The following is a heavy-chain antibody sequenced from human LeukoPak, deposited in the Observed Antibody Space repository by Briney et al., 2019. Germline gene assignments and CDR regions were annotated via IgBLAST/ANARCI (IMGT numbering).Heavy chain of an antibody. J-gene: IGHJ6*02. CDR2: MNPNSGNA. Sequence: GASVKVSCKASGYTFTSYDIKWVRQATGQGLEWMGWMNPNSGNAGYAQKFKGRVTMTRDTSISTAYMELSSLITEDTAVYFCARAFSGSYYYYYVMDVWGQGTTVTVSS. V-gene: IGHV1-8*01. D-gene: IGHD1-26*01. CDR1: GYTFTSYD. CDR3: ARAFSGSYYYYYVMDV.